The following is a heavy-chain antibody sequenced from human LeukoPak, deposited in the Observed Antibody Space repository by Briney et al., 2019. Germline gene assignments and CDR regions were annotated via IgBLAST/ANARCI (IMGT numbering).Heavy chain of an antibody. D-gene: IGHD6-19*01. CDR3: TRRMSQWNDAFDI. CDR1: GFTFSGSA. J-gene: IGHJ3*02. Sequence: PGGSLRLSCAASGFTFSGSAMHWVRQASGKGLEWVGRIRSKANTYATAYAAPVKGRFTISRDDSKNTAYLQMNSLKTEDTAVYYCTRRMSQWNDAFDIWGQGTMVTVSS. CDR2: IRSKANTYAT. V-gene: IGHV3-73*01.